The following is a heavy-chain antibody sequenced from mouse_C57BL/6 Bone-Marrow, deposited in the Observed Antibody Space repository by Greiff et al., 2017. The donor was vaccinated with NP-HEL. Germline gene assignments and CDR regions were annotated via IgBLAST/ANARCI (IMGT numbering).Heavy chain of an antibody. CDR2: IYPGGGDT. CDR1: GYAFSSYW. J-gene: IGHJ1*03. Sequence: QVQLQQSGAELVKPGASVKISCKASGYAFSSYWMNWVKQRPGKGLEWIGQIYPGGGDTNYNGKFKGKATLTADKSSSTAYMQLSSLTSEDSAVYFCAGGGGNCWYFDVWGTGTTVTVSS. CDR3: AGGGGNCWYFDV. D-gene: IGHD2-1*01. V-gene: IGHV1-80*01.